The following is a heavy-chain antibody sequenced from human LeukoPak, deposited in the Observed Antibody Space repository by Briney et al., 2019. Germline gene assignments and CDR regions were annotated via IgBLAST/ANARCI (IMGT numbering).Heavy chain of an antibody. CDR3: ATTKIWSGYYSSGYYFDY. D-gene: IGHD3-3*01. V-gene: IGHV3-7*01. J-gene: IGHJ4*02. Sequence: GGSLRLSCVASGFTFGKYWMSWVRQAPGKGLEWVANIKLDGSEKYYVDSVKGRFTISRDNAKNSLYLQMNSLRAEDTAVYYCATTKIWSGYYSSGYYFDYWGQGTLVTVSS. CDR2: IKLDGSEK. CDR1: GFTFGKYW.